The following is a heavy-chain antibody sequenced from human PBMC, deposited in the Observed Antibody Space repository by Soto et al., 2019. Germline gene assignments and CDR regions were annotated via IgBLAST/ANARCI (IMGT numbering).Heavy chain of an antibody. Sequence: EVQLVESAGGLVQPGGSLRLSCEASGFTFRNYDMHWVRQGTGKGLEWVSGISAAGDPDYADFVEGRFTISRENAQNSFFLQMNSPRVGDTAVYYCPRTDRAFYGLDVWGQGTTVIVSS. CDR1: GFTFRNYD. J-gene: IGHJ6*02. CDR3: PRTDRAFYGLDV. V-gene: IGHV3-13*05. CDR2: ISAAGDP.